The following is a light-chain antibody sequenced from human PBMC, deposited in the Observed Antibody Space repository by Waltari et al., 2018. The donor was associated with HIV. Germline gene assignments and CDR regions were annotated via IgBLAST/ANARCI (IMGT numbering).Light chain of an antibody. Sequence: SSELTQPSSVSVSPGQTARNTCSGDVLAKKYARWFQQKPGQAPGLVIYKDSERPSGIPERFSGSSSGTTVTLTISGAQVEDEADYYCYSAADNNLRVFGGGTKLTVL. J-gene: IGLJ3*02. CDR3: YSAADNNLRV. CDR1: VLAKKY. CDR2: KDS. V-gene: IGLV3-27*01.